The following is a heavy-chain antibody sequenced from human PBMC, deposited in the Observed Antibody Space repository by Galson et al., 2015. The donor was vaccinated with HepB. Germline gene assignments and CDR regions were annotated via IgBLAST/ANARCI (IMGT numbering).Heavy chain of an antibody. V-gene: IGHV1-18*04. CDR1: GYTFTRYG. CDR3: ARIRNYYDSSGRYLLGD. J-gene: IGHJ4*02. CDR2: ISAYNGNT. D-gene: IGHD3-22*01. Sequence: SVKVSCKASGYTFTRYGISWVRQAPGQGLEWMGWISAYNGNTNYAQKVQDRVTMTMDTSTSSAYMELRSLTSDDTAVYYCARIRNYYDSSGRYLLGDWGQGTLVTVSS.